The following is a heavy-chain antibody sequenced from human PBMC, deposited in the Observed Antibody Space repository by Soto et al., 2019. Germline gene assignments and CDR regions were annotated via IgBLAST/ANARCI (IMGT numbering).Heavy chain of an antibody. CDR2: ISGSGGRV. D-gene: IGHD3-22*01. CDR3: AMTRLYDTGTNDYHRDALDI. Sequence: EVQLLESGGGMVEPRGSLKLSCAASGFSFGTYVMNWVRQAPGKGLEWVSGISGSGGRVYSADSVKGRFTISRVNYRNTLNLQMNSLRAEDTAIYYCAMTRLYDTGTNDYHRDALDIWGQGTQVTVSS. V-gene: IGHV3-23*01. J-gene: IGHJ3*02. CDR1: GFSFGTYV.